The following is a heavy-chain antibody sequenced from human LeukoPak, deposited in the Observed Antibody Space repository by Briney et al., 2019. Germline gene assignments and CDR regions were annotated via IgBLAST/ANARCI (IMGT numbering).Heavy chain of an antibody. CDR3: AKQAGYSSSWLNAFDI. V-gene: IGHV3-23*01. Sequence: GGSLRLSCAASGFTFGSYAMGWVRQAPGEGLEWVSAISTGGDRTYYADSVKGRFTISRDNSKNTLYLQMNSLRAEDTAVYYCAKQAGYSSSWLNAFDIWGQGTMVTVSS. J-gene: IGHJ3*02. CDR1: GFTFGSYA. D-gene: IGHD6-13*01. CDR2: ISTGGDRT.